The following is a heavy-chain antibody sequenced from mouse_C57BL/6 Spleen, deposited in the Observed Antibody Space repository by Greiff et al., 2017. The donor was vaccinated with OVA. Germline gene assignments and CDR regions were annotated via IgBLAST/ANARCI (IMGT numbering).Heavy chain of an antibody. CDR2: IYPGSGST. Sequence: VQLQQPGAELVKPGASVKMSCKASGYTFTSYWITWVKQRPGQGLEWIGDIYPGSGSTNYNEKFKSKATLTVDTSSSTADMQLSSLTSEDSAFYYCASRRGLRRWFAYWGQGTLVTVSA. CDR3: ASRRGLRRWFAY. CDR1: GYTFTSYW. D-gene: IGHD2-4*01. J-gene: IGHJ3*01. V-gene: IGHV1-55*01.